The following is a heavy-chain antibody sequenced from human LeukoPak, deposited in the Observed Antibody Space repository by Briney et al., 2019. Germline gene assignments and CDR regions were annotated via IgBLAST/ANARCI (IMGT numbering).Heavy chain of an antibody. J-gene: IGHJ4*02. CDR3: HTPIAALDY. Sequence: GGSLRLSCAASGFTFSSYAMHWVRQAPGKGLEWVAVISYDGSNKYYADSVKGRFTISRDNSKNTLYLQMNSLRAEDTAVYYCHTPIAALDYWGQGTLVTVSS. CDR1: GFTFSSYA. V-gene: IGHV3-30*01. CDR2: ISYDGSNK. D-gene: IGHD6-6*01.